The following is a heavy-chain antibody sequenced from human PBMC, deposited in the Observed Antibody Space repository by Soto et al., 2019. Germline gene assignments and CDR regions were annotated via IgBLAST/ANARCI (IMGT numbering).Heavy chain of an antibody. CDR3: ARRGIQLWLRDYYYGMDV. V-gene: IGHV4-39*01. CDR2: IYYSGST. D-gene: IGHD5-18*01. Sequence: PWETLSLTCTVSGGSISSSSYYWGWIRQPPGKGLEWIGSIYYSGSTYYNPSLKSRVTISVDTSKNQFSLKLSSVTAADTAVYYCARRGIQLWLRDYYYGMDVWGQGTTVTVSS. CDR1: GGSISSSSYY. J-gene: IGHJ6*02.